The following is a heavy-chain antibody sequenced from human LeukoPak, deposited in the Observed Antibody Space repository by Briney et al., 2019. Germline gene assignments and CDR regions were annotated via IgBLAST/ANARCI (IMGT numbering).Heavy chain of an antibody. CDR1: GFTFSSRA. J-gene: IGHJ4*02. CDR2: IKTSGGST. D-gene: IGHD4-23*01. V-gene: IGHV3-23*01. CDR3: AKRSDYGGNWNHFDY. Sequence: GGSLRLSCAASGFTFSSRAMSWVRQAPGKGLEWVSAIKTSGGSTYYADSVKGRFTISRDDSKNTLYLQMNSLRAEDTAVYYCAKRSDYGGNWNHFDYWGQGTLVTVSS.